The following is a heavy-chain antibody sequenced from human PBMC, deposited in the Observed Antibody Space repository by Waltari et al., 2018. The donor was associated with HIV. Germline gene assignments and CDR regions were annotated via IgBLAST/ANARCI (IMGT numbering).Heavy chain of an antibody. D-gene: IGHD6-19*01. V-gene: IGHV4-61*02. J-gene: IGHJ5*02. Sequence: QVQLQESGPGLVKPSQTLSLTCPVSGGSISSGSSSWSWSRQPAGKGLEWIGRVYTSGTTNYNPSLKSRVTISVDTSKNQISLKMRSVTAADTAVYYCARVSLAGWFDPWGQGTLVTVSS. CDR3: ARVSLAGWFDP. CDR1: GGSISSGSSS. CDR2: VYTSGTT.